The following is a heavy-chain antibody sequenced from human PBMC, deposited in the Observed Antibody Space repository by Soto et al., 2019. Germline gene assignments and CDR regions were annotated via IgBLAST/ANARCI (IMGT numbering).Heavy chain of an antibody. V-gene: IGHV3-23*01. CDR2: ISGSGGST. CDR3: ANNLPVAVAGTEIDY. Sequence: PGGSLRLSCAASGFTFSSYAMSWVRQAPGKGLEWVSAISGSGGSTYYADSVKGRFTISRDNSKNTLYLQMNSLRAEDTAVYYCANNLPVAVAGTEIDYWGQGTLVTVSS. D-gene: IGHD6-19*01. CDR1: GFTFSSYA. J-gene: IGHJ4*02.